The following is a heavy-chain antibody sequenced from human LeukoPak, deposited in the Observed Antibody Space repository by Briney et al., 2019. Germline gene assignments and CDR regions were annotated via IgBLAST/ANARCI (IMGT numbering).Heavy chain of an antibody. V-gene: IGHV1-18*01. D-gene: IGHD4-11*01. CDR1: GYTFTSYG. CDR2: ISAYNGNT. J-gene: IGHJ4*02. Sequence: ASVKVSCKASGYTFTSYGISWVRQAPGQGLEWMGWISAYNGNTNYAQKLQGRVTMTTDTSTSTAYMELRSLRSDDTAVYHCAREATVTTGAGVDYWGQGTLVTVSS. CDR3: AREATVTTGAGVDY.